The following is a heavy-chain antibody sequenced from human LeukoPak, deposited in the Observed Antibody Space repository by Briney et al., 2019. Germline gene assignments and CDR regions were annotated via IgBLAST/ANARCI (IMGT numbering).Heavy chain of an antibody. V-gene: IGHV7-4-1*02. CDR3: ARDLGGYCSGGSCSRAFDI. CDR2: INTNTGNP. J-gene: IGHJ3*02. Sequence: ASVNVSCKASGNTFTNYDMNWVRQAPGQGLEWMGWINTNTGNPTYAQGFTGRFVFSLDTSVSTTYLQISSLKAEDTAVYYCARDLGGYCSGGSCSRAFDIWGQGTMVTVSS. D-gene: IGHD2-15*01. CDR1: GNTFTNYD.